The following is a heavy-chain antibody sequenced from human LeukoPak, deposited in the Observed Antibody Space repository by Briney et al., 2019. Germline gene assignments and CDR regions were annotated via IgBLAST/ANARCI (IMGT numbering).Heavy chain of an antibody. D-gene: IGHD2-2*01. J-gene: IGHJ4*02. Sequence: GGSLRLSCAASGFTFSSYAMSWVRQAPGKGLEWVSGISGSGGNTYYADSVKGRFTISRDNSKNTLYVQMNSLRAEDTAVYYCAKTPSYTSWYYFDFWGQGTLVTVSP. CDR2: ISGSGGNT. V-gene: IGHV3-23*01. CDR3: AKTPSYTSWYYFDF. CDR1: GFTFSSYA.